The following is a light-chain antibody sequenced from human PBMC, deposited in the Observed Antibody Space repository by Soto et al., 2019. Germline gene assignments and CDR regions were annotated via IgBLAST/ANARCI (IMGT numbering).Light chain of an antibody. CDR1: QSISSW. V-gene: IGKV1-5*03. J-gene: IGKJ4*01. CDR3: QQYNSYALT. CDR2: KAS. Sequence: DIQMTQSPSTLFASVGDRVTITCRASQSISSWLAWYQQKPGKAPKVLIYKASSLESGVPSRFSGSGSGTEFTLTISSLQPDDFATYYCQQYNSYALTFGGGTKVEIK.